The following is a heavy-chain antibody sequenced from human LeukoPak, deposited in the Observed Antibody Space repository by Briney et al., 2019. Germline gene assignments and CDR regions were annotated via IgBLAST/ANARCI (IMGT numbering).Heavy chain of an antibody. CDR2: ISGSGGST. CDR1: GFTFSTYA. Sequence: GGSLRLSCAASGFTFSTYAMSWVRQDPGKGLEWVSGISGSGGSTYYADSVKGRFTISRDNSKNTLYLQMNSLRAEDTAVYYCAKDKSCSTVSCYVGYWGQGTLVTVSS. J-gene: IGHJ4*02. D-gene: IGHD2-2*01. V-gene: IGHV3-23*01. CDR3: AKDKSCSTVSCYVGY.